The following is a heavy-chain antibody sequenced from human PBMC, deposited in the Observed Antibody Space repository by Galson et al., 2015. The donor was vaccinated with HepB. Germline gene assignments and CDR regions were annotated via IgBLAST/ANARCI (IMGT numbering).Heavy chain of an antibody. Sequence: SCKASGGTFSSYTISWVRQAPGQGLEWMGRIIPILGIANYAQKFQGRVTITADKSTSTAYMELSSLRSEDTAVYYCARAPAMGPPSFDCWGQGTLVTVSS. V-gene: IGHV1-69*02. J-gene: IGHJ4*02. CDR2: IIPILGIA. D-gene: IGHD5-18*01. CDR3: ARAPAMGPPSFDC. CDR1: GGTFSSYT.